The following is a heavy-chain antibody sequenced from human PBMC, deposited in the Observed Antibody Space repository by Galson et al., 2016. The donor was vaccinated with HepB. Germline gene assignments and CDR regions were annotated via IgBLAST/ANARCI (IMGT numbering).Heavy chain of an antibody. CDR1: GFTFSRYG. Sequence: SLRLSCAASGFTFSRYGMHWVRQAPGKGLEWLAGIWNDGSNKYYVDSVKGRFTISRDNSKTTVYLQMNSLRPEDTAVYYCARHYWGYSSGWYVEKNLRRRQEVNWFDPWGQGTLVTVSS. CDR3: ARHYWGYSSGWYVEKNLRRRQEVNWFDP. J-gene: IGHJ5*02. D-gene: IGHD6-19*01. CDR2: IWNDGSNK. V-gene: IGHV3-33*01.